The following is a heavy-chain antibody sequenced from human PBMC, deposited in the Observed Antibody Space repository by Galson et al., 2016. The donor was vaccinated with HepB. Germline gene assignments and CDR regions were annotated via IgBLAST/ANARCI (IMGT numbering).Heavy chain of an antibody. Sequence: SETLSLTCSVSGDSISSGFDSWGWIRQPPGKGLQWIGTIYYNGSTYYNPSLKSRATTSVDTSKNQFSLKLSPVTAADTAVYYCARVSRNFYYDSSGYGYYYYMDVWGKGTTVTVSS. D-gene: IGHD3-22*01. J-gene: IGHJ6*03. V-gene: IGHV4-39*01. CDR3: ARVSRNFYYDSSGYGYYYYMDV. CDR2: IYYNGST. CDR1: GDSISSGFDS.